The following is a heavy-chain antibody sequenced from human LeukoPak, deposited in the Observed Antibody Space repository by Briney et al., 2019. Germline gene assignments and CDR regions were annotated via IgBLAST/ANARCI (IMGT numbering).Heavy chain of an antibody. V-gene: IGHV1-2*02. Sequence: ASVKVSCKASGYTFTGYYMHWVRQAPGQGLEWMGWINPNSGGTNYAQKFQGRVTITRDTSISTAYMELSRLRSDDTAVYYCARDVKSRYCSSTSCYMGWFDPWGQGTLVTVSS. CDR2: INPNSGGT. CDR1: GYTFTGYY. CDR3: ARDVKSRYCSSTSCYMGWFDP. D-gene: IGHD2-2*02. J-gene: IGHJ5*02.